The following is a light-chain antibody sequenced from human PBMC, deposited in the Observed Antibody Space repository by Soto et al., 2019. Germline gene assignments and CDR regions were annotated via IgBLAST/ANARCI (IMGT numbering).Light chain of an antibody. CDR3: AAWDDSLNAWV. CDR2: NNN. J-gene: IGLJ3*02. V-gene: IGLV1-44*01. Sequence: QSVLTQPPSASGTPGQRVTISCSGSSSNIGGNPANWYQQVPGTAPKLLMHNNNQRPSGVPDRFSGSKSGTSASLAISGLQSEDEADYYCAAWDDSLNAWVFGGGTKVTVL. CDR1: SSNIGGNP.